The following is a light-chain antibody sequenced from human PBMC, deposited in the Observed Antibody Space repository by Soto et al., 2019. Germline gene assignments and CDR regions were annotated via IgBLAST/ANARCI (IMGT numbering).Light chain of an antibody. Sequence: DIQMTQSPSSLSASVGDRVTITCRASQGISSYLAWYQQKPGKAPKLLIYAASTLQSGVPSRFSGSGSGTEFTLTISSLQPEDFATYYCQQLNSYPLTFGRGTKVDNK. J-gene: IGKJ4*01. CDR2: AAS. CDR1: QGISSY. CDR3: QQLNSYPLT. V-gene: IGKV1-9*01.